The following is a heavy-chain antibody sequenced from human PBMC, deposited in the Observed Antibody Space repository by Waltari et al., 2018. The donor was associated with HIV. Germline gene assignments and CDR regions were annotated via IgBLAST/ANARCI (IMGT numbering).Heavy chain of an antibody. V-gene: IGHV1-2*02. D-gene: IGHD1-26*01. CDR2: INPNSGNT. CDR3: ARDGVGDAAFDY. CDR1: GYNFTGYY. Sequence: QVQLLQSGPAVRKPGASVKVSCRASGYNFTGYYMHWVRQAPGQGLAWMGWINPNSGNTHFAQKFKGRVTLTRVTSIRTAYLEMRRLKSDDTAIYYCARDGVGDAAFDYWGQGTLVTVS. J-gene: IGHJ4*02.